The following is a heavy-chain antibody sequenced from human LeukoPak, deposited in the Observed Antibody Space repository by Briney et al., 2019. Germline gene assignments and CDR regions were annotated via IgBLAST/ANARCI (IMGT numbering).Heavy chain of an antibody. CDR1: GFTFSSYS. D-gene: IGHD2-8*01. Sequence: GGSLRLSCAASGFTFSSYSMNWIRQAPGKGLEWVSSISSSSSFIYYADSVKGRFTISRDNAKKSLYPQMNSLRAEDTAVYYCAREASTARRLNAFDIWGQGTMVTVSS. CDR3: AREASTARRLNAFDI. CDR2: ISSSSSFI. J-gene: IGHJ3*02. V-gene: IGHV3-21*01.